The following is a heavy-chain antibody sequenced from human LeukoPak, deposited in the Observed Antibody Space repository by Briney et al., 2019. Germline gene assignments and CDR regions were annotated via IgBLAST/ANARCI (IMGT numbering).Heavy chain of an antibody. CDR1: GGSISSSTYY. V-gene: IGHV4-39*01. Sequence: SETLSLTCTVSGGSISSSTYYWGWIRQPPGKGLEWIGSMNYSGSTYYNASLKSRVTISADTSKNQFSLKLSSVTAADTAVYYCARPLSGSSSWHGDAFDIWGQGTMVTVSS. CDR2: MNYSGST. CDR3: ARPLSGSSSWHGDAFDI. D-gene: IGHD6-13*01. J-gene: IGHJ3*02.